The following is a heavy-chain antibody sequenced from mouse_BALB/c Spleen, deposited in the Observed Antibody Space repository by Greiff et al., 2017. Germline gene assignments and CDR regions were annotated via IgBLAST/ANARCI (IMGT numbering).Heavy chain of an antibody. CDR3: ARSVYYDYDGGFAY. Sequence: VQLQQSGAELVRSGASVKLSCTASGFNIKDYYMHWVKQRPEQGLEWIGRIDPANGNTKYDPKFQGKATITADTSSNTAYLQLSSLTSEDTAVYYCARSVYYDYDGGFAYWGQGTLVTVSA. V-gene: IGHV14-3*02. CDR2: IDPANGNT. J-gene: IGHJ3*01. D-gene: IGHD2-4*01. CDR1: GFNIKDYY.